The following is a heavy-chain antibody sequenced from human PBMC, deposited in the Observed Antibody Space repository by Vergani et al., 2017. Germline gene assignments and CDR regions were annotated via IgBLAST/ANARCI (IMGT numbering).Heavy chain of an antibody. CDR3: AHLKAGYSSGWLGAFDI. Sequence: QITLKESGPTLVKPTQTLTLTCTFSGFSLSTSGVGVGWIRQPPGKALEWLALIYWDDDKRYSPSLKSRLTITKDTSKNQVFLTMTNMDPVDTATYYCAHLKAGYSSGWLGAFDIWGQGTMVTVSS. D-gene: IGHD6-19*01. J-gene: IGHJ3*02. CDR1: GFSLSTSGVG. CDR2: IYWDDDK. V-gene: IGHV2-5*02.